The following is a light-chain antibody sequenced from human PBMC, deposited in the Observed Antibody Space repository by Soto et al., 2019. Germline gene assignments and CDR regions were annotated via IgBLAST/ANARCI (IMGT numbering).Light chain of an antibody. CDR3: SSYTSTNSWV. CDR2: DVS. CDR1: SSDVGGYNY. V-gene: IGLV2-14*01. J-gene: IGLJ3*02. Sequence: QSALTQSASVSGFPGQSITISCTGTSSDVGGYNYVSWYQQHPGKAPKLIIYDVSNRPSGVSTRFSGSKSGNTASLTISGLQAEDEADYSCSSYTSTNSWVFGGWTKVTVL.